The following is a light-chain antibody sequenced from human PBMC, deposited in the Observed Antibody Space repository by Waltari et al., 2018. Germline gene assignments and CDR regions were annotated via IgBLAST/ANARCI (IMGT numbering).Light chain of an antibody. CDR2: LGS. Sequence: DIVMTQSPLSLPVTPGAPASISCRSSQSLLHSNGYNYLDWYLQKPGQSPQLLIYLGSNRASGVPDRFSVSGSGTDFSLKISRVEAEDVGVYYCMQSLQTPRTFGQGTKVEIK. CDR1: QSLLHSNGYNY. V-gene: IGKV2-28*01. CDR3: MQSLQTPRT. J-gene: IGKJ1*01.